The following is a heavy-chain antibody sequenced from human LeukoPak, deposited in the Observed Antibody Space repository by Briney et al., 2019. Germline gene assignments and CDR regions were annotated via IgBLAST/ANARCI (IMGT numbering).Heavy chain of an antibody. CDR3: ARHPIDCSSTSCYQLFDY. D-gene: IGHD2-2*01. J-gene: IGHJ4*02. CDR1: GGSFSGYY. Sequence: SETLSLTCAVYGGSFSGYYWSWIRQPPGKGLEWIGEINHSGSTYYNPSLKSRVTISVDTSKNQFSLKLSSVTAADTAVYYCARHPIDCSSTSCYQLFDYWGQGTLVTVSS. V-gene: IGHV4-34*01. CDR2: INHSGST.